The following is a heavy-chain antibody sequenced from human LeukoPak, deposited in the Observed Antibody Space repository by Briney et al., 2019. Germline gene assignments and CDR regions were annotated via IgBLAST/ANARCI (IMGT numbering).Heavy chain of an antibody. J-gene: IGHJ6*02. Sequence: KASQTLSLTCAISGDSVSSNSAAWNWIRQSPSRGLEWLGRTYYRSKWYNDYAVSVKSRITINPDTSKNQFSLQLNSVTPEDTAVYYCARSLWDSSGWWHGYYYYGMDVWGQGTTVTASS. CDR1: GDSVSSNSAA. V-gene: IGHV6-1*01. CDR3: ARSLWDSSGWWHGYYYYGMDV. CDR2: TYYRSKWYN. D-gene: IGHD6-19*01.